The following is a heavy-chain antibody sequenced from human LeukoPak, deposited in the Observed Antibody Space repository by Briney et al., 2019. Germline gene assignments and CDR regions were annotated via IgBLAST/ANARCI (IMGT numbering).Heavy chain of an antibody. D-gene: IGHD3-22*01. V-gene: IGHV3-20*04. Sequence: GGSLRLSCAASGFTFDDYGMSWVRQAPGKGLEWVSGINWNGGSTSYADSVKGRFTISRDNAKNSLYLQMNSLRAEDTALYYCARDFFMMPGYFGYGGRGPLVSVSS. CDR3: ARDFFMMPGYFGY. CDR2: INWNGGST. CDR1: GFTFDDYG. J-gene: IGHJ4*02.